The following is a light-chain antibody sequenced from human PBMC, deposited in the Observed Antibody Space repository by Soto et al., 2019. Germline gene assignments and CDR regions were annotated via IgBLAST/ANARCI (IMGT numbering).Light chain of an antibody. J-gene: IGKJ1*01. V-gene: IGKV3-20*01. CDR1: QSVSSNF. CDR3: QQYGSSPRT. Sequence: EIVLTQSPDTLSLSPGERATLSCRANQSVSSNFLAWYQQKPGQAPRLLISGASNRATGIPDRFSGSGSGTDFTLTISRLEPEDFEVYYCQQYGSSPRTFGQGTKVDIX. CDR2: GAS.